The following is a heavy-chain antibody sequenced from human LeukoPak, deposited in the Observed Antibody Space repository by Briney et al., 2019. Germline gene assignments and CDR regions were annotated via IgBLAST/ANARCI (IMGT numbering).Heavy chain of an antibody. CDR3: ARPHGYNYGAFDC. V-gene: IGHV3-11*04. Sequence: TGGSLRLSCAASGFTFSDYYMSWIRQAPGKGLEWVSYISSSGTTIYYADSVKGRFTISRDNAKNSLYLQMSSLRVEDMAVYYCARPHGYNYGAFDCWGQGTLVTVSS. CDR1: GFTFSDYY. CDR2: ISSSGTTI. J-gene: IGHJ4*02. D-gene: IGHD5-18*01.